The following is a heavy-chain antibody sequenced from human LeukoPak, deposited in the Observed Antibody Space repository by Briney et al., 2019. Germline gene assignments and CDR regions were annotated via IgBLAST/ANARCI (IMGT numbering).Heavy chain of an antibody. CDR3: AKDFLKSISLIRGIRSWVGYFDY. J-gene: IGHJ4*02. Sequence: GGSLRLSCAASGFTFSDYYMSWIRQAPGKGLEWVSYISSSGSTIYYADSVKGRFTISRDNAKNSLYLQMNSLRAEDTAVYYCAKDFLKSISLIRGIRSWVGYFDYWGQGTLVTVSS. CDR2: ISSSGSTI. V-gene: IGHV3-11*04. D-gene: IGHD3-10*01. CDR1: GFTFSDYY.